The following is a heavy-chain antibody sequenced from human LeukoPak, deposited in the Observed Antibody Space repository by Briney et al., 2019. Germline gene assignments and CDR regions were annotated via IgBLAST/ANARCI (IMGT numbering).Heavy chain of an antibody. CDR1: GGSISSSSYY. CDR2: LYYSGST. J-gene: IGHJ3*02. Sequence: SETLSLTCTVSGGSISSSSYYWGWIRQPPGKGLEWIGSLYYSGSTYYNPSLKSRVTISVDTSKNQFSLKLSSVTAADTAMYYCARHYLYGDPPAFDIWGQGTMVTVSS. D-gene: IGHD4-17*01. V-gene: IGHV4-39*01. CDR3: ARHYLYGDPPAFDI.